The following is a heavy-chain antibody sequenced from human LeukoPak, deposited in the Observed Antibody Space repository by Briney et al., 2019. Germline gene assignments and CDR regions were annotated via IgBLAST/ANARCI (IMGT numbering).Heavy chain of an antibody. V-gene: IGHV4-59*01. J-gene: IGHJ4*02. D-gene: IGHD3-16*01. Sequence: SSETLSLTCTVSGGSINSYYWTWIRQPPGKGLDWIGYIYYSGTTYYNPSLNSRVTISVDTSKNQFSQKLSYVTAADTAVYYCARFGSLREPIHDYWGQGTLVTVSS. CDR2: IYYSGTT. CDR3: ARFGSLREPIHDY. CDR1: GGSINSYY.